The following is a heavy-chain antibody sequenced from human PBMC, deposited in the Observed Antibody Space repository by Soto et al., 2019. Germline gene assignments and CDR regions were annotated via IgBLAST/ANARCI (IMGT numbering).Heavy chain of an antibody. CDR3: ARAGVRLTTVTVHAY. CDR1: GGSISSYY. J-gene: IGHJ4*02. Sequence: QVQLQESGPGLVKPSETLSLTCTVSGGSISSYYWSWIRQPPGKGLEWIVYIYYSGSTNYNPSLKSRVTISVDTSKNQFSLKLSSVTAADTAVYYCARAGVRLTTVTVHAYWGQGTLVTVSS. V-gene: IGHV4-59*01. D-gene: IGHD4-17*01. CDR2: IYYSGST.